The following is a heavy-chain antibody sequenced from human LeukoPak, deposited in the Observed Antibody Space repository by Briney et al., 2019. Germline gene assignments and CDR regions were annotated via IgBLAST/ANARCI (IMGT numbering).Heavy chain of an antibody. CDR2: MIPIFGTA. V-gene: IGHV1-69*05. Sequence: SVKVSCKASGGTFSSYAISWVRQAPGQGLEWMGGMIPIFGTANCAQKFQGRVTITTDESTSTAYTELSSLRSEDTAVYYCASLSRGSSSWYGKYNWFDPWGQGTLVTVSS. CDR1: GGTFSSYA. J-gene: IGHJ5*02. D-gene: IGHD6-13*01. CDR3: ASLSRGSSSWYGKYNWFDP.